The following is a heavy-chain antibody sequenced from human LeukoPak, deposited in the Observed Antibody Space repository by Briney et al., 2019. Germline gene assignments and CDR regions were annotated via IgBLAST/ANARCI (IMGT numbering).Heavy chain of an antibody. CDR3: ARDLVADGDYTASY. J-gene: IGHJ4*02. D-gene: IGHD4-17*01. CDR2: INPSGGST. CDR1: GYTFTGYY. V-gene: IGHV1-46*01. Sequence: GASVKVSCKASGYTFTGYYMHWVRQAPGQGLEWMGIINPSGGSTSYAQKFQGRVTMTRDMSTSTVYMELSSLRSEDTAVYYCARDLVADGDYTASYWGQGTLVTVFS.